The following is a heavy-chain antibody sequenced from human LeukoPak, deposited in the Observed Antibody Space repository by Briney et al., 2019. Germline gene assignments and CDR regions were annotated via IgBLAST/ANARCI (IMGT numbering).Heavy chain of an antibody. D-gene: IGHD2-15*01. V-gene: IGHV1-69*04. CDR2: IIPIFGIA. CDR3: ARDPVGDPPAYSTGMAV. Sequence: SVKVSCKASGGTFSSYAISWVRQAPGQGLEWMGRIIPIFGIANYAQKFQGRVTITADKSTSTAYMELSSLRSEDTAVYYCARDPVGDPPAYSTGMAVWGKGPTVTVS. J-gene: IGHJ6*04. CDR1: GGTFSSYA.